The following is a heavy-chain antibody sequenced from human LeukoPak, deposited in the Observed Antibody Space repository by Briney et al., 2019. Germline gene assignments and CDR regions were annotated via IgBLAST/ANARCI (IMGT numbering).Heavy chain of an antibody. Sequence: GGSLRLSCAASGFTFSTYAMSWVRQAPGKGLEWVSAISSGSTTHYADTVKGRFTISRDNSKNMLYLQMNSLRAEDTAVYYCAKAGGYSYGYGHYYFDYWGQGTLVTVSS. D-gene: IGHD5-18*01. CDR2: ISSGSTT. CDR3: AKAGGYSYGYGHYYFDY. CDR1: GFTFSTYA. J-gene: IGHJ4*02. V-gene: IGHV3-23*01.